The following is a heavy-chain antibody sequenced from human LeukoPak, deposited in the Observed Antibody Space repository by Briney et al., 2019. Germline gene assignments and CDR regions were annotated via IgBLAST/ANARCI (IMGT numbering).Heavy chain of an antibody. CDR3: ARGGAYCSSTSCYDPSEAWFDP. D-gene: IGHD2-2*01. Sequence: SETLSLTCAVYGGSFSGYYRSWIRQPPGKGLEWIGEINHSGSTNYNPSLKSRVTISVDTSKNQFSLKLSSVTAADTAVYYCARGGAYCSSTSCYDPSEAWFDPWGQGTLVTVSS. J-gene: IGHJ5*02. CDR2: INHSGST. V-gene: IGHV4-34*01. CDR1: GGSFSGYY.